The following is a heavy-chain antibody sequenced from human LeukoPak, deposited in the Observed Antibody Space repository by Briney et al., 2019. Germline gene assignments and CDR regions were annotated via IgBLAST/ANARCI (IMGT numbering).Heavy chain of an antibody. V-gene: IGHV4-31*03. J-gene: IGHJ5*02. CDR1: GGSISSGGYY. CDR3: ARGIQHYYDSSGYTAYIWFDP. CDR2: IYYSGST. Sequence: PSETLSLTCTVSGGSISSGGYYWSWIRQHPGKGLEWIGYIYYSGSTYYNSSLKSRVTISVDTSKNQFSLKLSSVPAADTAVYYCARGIQHYYDSSGYTAYIWFDPWGQGTLVTVSS. D-gene: IGHD3-22*01.